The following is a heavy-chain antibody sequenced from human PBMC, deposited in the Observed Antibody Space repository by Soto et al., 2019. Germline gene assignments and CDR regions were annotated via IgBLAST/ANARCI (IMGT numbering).Heavy chain of an antibody. CDR1: GDSIRSGGFS. D-gene: IGHD3-22*01. Sequence: SESLYLTCAVSGDSIRSGGFSWSWIRQPPGEGLEWIGYIFDSGTTYYNPSLKSRVTISVDTSKNQFSLKLRSVTAADTAVYYCARDYSGYSLFDSWGQGILVTAPQ. CDR2: IFDSGTT. J-gene: IGHJ4*02. V-gene: IGHV4-30-2*05. CDR3: ARDYSGYSLFDS.